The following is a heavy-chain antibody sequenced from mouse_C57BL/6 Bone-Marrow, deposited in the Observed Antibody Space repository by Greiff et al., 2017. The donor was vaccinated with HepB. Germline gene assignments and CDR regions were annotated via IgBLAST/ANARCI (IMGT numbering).Heavy chain of an antibody. CDR2: IYPGGGYT. CDR1: GYTFTNYW. D-gene: IGHD1-1*01. J-gene: IGHJ3*01. CDR3: ASGGDYYGSPAWFAY. V-gene: IGHV1-63*01. Sequence: QVQLQQSGAELVRPGTSVKMSCKASGYTFTNYWIGWAKQRPGHGLEWIGDIYPGGGYTNYNEKFKSKATLTVDTSSSTAYMQLSSLTSEDSAVYYCASGGDYYGSPAWFAYWGQGTLVTVSA.